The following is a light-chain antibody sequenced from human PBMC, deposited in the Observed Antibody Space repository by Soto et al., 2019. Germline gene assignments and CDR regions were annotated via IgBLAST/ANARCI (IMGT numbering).Light chain of an antibody. J-gene: IGKJ1*01. V-gene: IGKV3-15*01. CDR1: QSLSTN. Sequence: EIVMTQSPATLSVSPGERATFSCRASQSLSTNLAWYQQKPGQAPRLLIYGASTRATGIPTRFSGSGSGTEFPLNISSLQSEAFPSYFCPLYNKWLRTLGQKTKVDIK. CDR2: GAS. CDR3: PLYNKWLRT.